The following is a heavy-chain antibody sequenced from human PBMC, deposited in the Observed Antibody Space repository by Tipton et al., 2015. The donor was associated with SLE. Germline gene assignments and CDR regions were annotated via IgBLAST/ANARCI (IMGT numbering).Heavy chain of an antibody. J-gene: IGHJ6*02. V-gene: IGHV3-23*01. CDR2: ISAGGSST. CDR3: ARSYTVTTHRTLYSYYGMDV. CDR1: GFTFDKFA. D-gene: IGHD4-11*01. Sequence: SLRLSCAASGFTFDKFAMSWVRQAPGKGLVWVSSISAGGSSTFYADSVMGRLTITRDNSDKTVYLQMDLLTSEDTAVYYCARSYTVTTHRTLYSYYGMDVWGRGTTVTVSS.